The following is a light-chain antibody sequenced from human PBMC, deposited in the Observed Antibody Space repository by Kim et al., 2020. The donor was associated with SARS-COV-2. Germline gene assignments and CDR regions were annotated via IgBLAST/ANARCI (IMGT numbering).Light chain of an antibody. J-gene: IGLJ3*02. CDR3: QAWDSSTAV. CDR1: KLGDKF. V-gene: IGLV3-1*01. CDR2: QDT. Sequence: SYELTQPPSVSVSPGQTASIPCSGDKLGDKFAFWYQQKPGQSPVVVIYQDTKRPSGIPERFSGSNSGNTATLTISGTQAMDEADYYCQAWDSSTAVFGGGTQLTVL.